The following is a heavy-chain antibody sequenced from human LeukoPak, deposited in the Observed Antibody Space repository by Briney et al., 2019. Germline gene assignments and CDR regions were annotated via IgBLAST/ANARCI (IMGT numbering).Heavy chain of an antibody. J-gene: IGHJ5*02. D-gene: IGHD4-11*01. Sequence: GGSLRLSCAASGFTFDDYAMHWVRQAPGKGLEWVSGISWNSGSIGYADSVKGRFTISRDNAKNSLYLQMNSLRAEDTALYYCAKDLYTTVMIGWFDPWGQGTLVTVSS. CDR3: AKDLYTTVMIGWFDP. CDR2: ISWNSGSI. CDR1: GFTFDDYA. V-gene: IGHV3-9*01.